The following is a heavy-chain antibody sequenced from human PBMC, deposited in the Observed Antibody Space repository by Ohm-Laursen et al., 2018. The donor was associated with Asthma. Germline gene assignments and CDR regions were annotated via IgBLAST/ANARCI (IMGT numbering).Heavy chain of an antibody. CDR3: ARGGSPVY. V-gene: IGHV4-39*07. Sequence: SETLSLTWTVSGGSISSGGFYWGRVPPPPRGGVGGIGEINHSGSTNYNPSLKSRGTISVDTSKNQFSLKLSSVTAADTAVYYCARGGSPVYWGQGTLVTVSS. J-gene: IGHJ4*02. D-gene: IGHD1-26*01. CDR1: GGSISSGGFY. CDR2: INHSGST.